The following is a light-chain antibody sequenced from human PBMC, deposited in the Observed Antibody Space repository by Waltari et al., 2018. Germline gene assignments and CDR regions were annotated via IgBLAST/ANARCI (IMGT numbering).Light chain of an antibody. CDR1: QGISSW. Sequence: DIQMTQSPSPLSASVGDKVTITCRASQGISSWLAWYQQKPGKAPKLLIYAASRLQSGVPSRFSGSGSGTDYTLTISSLQPEDFATYYCQQGYNTPLTFGGGTKVEIK. CDR2: AAS. V-gene: IGKV1-12*01. CDR3: QQGYNTPLT. J-gene: IGKJ4*01.